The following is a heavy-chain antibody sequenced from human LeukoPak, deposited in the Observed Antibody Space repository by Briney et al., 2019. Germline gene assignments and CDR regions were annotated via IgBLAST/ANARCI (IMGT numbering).Heavy chain of an antibody. CDR3: ARIRFLEYYFDY. Sequence: SETLSLTCSVSGRSISSYYCSWIRQPPGRVLEWIGYIYTSGSPKYHPSLKSRVTISVDTSKHQFSLKLSSVTAADTAVYYCARIRFLEYYFDYWGQGTLVTVSS. J-gene: IGHJ4*02. CDR1: GRSISSYY. V-gene: IGHV4-4*09. D-gene: IGHD3-3*01. CDR2: IYTSGSP.